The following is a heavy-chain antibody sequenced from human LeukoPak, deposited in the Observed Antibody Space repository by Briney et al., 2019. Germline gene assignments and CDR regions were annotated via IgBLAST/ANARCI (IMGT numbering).Heavy chain of an antibody. V-gene: IGHV3-48*03. J-gene: IGHJ4*02. CDR1: GFTLSNNE. D-gene: IGHD2-2*01. Sequence: QPGGSLRLSXEASGFTLSNNEINWVRQAPGKGLEWVSYISGSGSIIYYADSVKGRFTISRDNAKNSLYLQMNSLRAEDTAVYYCARGYCSSTNCYSDYWGQGTLVTVSS. CDR3: ARGYCSSTNCYSDY. CDR2: ISGSGSII.